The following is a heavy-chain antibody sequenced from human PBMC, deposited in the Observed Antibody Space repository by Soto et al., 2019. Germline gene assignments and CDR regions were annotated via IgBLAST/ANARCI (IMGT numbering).Heavy chain of an antibody. CDR2: INHSGRT. CDR3: ASQRRTGTTFDY. D-gene: IGHD4-17*01. J-gene: IGHJ4*02. Sequence: SETLSLTCAVYGGSFNGYYWNWIRQPPGKGLEWIGEINHSGRTNYNPSLKSRVSISVDTTNNQFSLRLSSVTAANTAVYYWASQRRTGTTFDYWGQGTLVTVSS. V-gene: IGHV4-34*01. CDR1: GGSFNGYY.